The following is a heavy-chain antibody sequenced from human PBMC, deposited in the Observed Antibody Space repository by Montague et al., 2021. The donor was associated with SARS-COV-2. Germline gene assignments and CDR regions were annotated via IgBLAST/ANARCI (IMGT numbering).Heavy chain of an antibody. CDR3: ATGFSGYSSSWFDKPLLEVEHAGPEFDY. Sequence: SETLSLTCAVSGYSISSSNWWGWIRQPPGKGLEWIGYIYYSGSTYYNPSLKSRVTTSVDTSKNQFSLKLSSVTAVDTAVYYCATGFSGYSSSWFDKPLLEVEHAGPEFDYWGQGTLSPSPQ. J-gene: IGHJ4*02. D-gene: IGHD6-13*01. CDR2: IYYSGST. CDR1: GYSISSSNW. V-gene: IGHV4-28*01.